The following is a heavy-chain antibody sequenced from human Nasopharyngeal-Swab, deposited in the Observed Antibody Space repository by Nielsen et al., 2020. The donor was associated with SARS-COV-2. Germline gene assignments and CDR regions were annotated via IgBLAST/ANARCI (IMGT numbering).Heavy chain of an antibody. V-gene: IGHV3-9*01. D-gene: IGHD2-2*03. J-gene: IGHJ6*02. CDR2: ISWNSGSI. CDR3: AKELDIVVVPAAYGFGYYGMDV. Sequence: GGSMRLSCAASGFTFGDYAMHWVRQAPGKGLEWVSGISWNSGSIGYADSVKGRFTISRDNAKNSLYLQMNSLCAEDTALYYCAKELDIVVVPAAYGFGYYGMDVWGQGTTVTVSS. CDR1: GFTFGDYA.